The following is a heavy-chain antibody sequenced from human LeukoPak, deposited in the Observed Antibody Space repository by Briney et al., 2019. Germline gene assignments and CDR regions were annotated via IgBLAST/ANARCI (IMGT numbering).Heavy chain of an antibody. J-gene: IGHJ3*02. D-gene: IGHD6-6*01. CDR2: IRYDGSSE. V-gene: IGHV3-30*02. CDR3: ARDNPVLYSSSTHDAFDI. CDR1: GFTFNSYG. Sequence: HPGGSLRLSCAASGFTFNSYGMHWVRQPPGKGLEWVAFIRYDGSSEYYTDSVKGRFTISRDNAKNSLYLQMNSLRAEDTAVYYCARDNPVLYSSSTHDAFDIWGQGTMVTVSS.